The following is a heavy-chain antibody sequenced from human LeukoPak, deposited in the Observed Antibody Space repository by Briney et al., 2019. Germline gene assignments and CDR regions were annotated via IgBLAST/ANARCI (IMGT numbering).Heavy chain of an antibody. CDR2: INPNSGGT. D-gene: IGHD4-17*01. CDR1: GYTFTGYY. V-gene: IGHV1-2*02. CDR3: ASVSTVTKLFDY. Sequence: ASVKVSCKASGYTFTGYYMHWVRQTPGQGLEWMGWINPNSGGTNYAQKFQGRVTMARDTSISTAYMELSRLRSDDTAVYYCASVSTVTKLFDYWGQGTLVTVSS. J-gene: IGHJ4*02.